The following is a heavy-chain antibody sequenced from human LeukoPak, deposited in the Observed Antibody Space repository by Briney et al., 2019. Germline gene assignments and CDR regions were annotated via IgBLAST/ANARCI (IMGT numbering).Heavy chain of an antibody. Sequence: GGSLRLSCAASGITFRSYGMHWVRQAPGKGLEWVAVISYDGSHKYYADSVKGRFSISRDNSKNTLYLQMNSLRADDTAVYYCAKEYSRWGDYYGMDVWGQGTTVTVSS. CDR1: GITFRSYG. CDR2: ISYDGSHK. V-gene: IGHV3-30*18. J-gene: IGHJ6*02. D-gene: IGHD6-13*01. CDR3: AKEYSRWGDYYGMDV.